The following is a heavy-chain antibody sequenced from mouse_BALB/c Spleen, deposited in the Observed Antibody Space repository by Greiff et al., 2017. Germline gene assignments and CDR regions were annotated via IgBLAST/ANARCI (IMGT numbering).Heavy chain of an antibody. V-gene: IGHV3-2*02. D-gene: IGHD4-1*01. CDR2: ISYSGST. CDR1: GYSITSDYA. Sequence: EVQLQQSGPGLVKPSQSLSLTCTVTGYSITSDYAWNWIRQFPGNKLEWMGYISYSGSTSYNPSLKSRISITRDTSKNQFFLQLNSVTTEDTATYYCASRTGTRFAYWGQGTLVTVSA. J-gene: IGHJ3*01. CDR3: ASRTGTRFAY.